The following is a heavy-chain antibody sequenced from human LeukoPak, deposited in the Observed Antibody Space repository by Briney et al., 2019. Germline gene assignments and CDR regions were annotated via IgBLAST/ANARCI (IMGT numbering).Heavy chain of an antibody. CDR2: IYYTGST. CDR3: ARNCDSSCWYLGY. D-gene: IGHD6-13*01. Sequence: PSETLSLTCTVSGGSISSSNYYWGWIRQPPGKGLEWIGSIYYTGSTYYNPSLKSRVTISVDTSKNQFSLKLTSVTAADTAVYYCARNCDSSCWYLGYWGQGTLVTVSS. V-gene: IGHV4-39*01. J-gene: IGHJ4*02. CDR1: GGSISSSNYY.